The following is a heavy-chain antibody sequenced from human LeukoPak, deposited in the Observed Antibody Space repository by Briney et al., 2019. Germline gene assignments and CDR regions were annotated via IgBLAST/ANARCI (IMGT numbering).Heavy chain of an antibody. D-gene: IGHD3-10*01. CDR2: IYHSGST. V-gene: IGHV4-39*07. J-gene: IGHJ6*03. CDR1: GGSISSSSYY. Sequence: SETLSLTCTVSGGSISSSSYYWGWIRQPPGTGLEWIGSIYHSGSTYYNPSLKSRVTISVDTSKNQFSLKLSSVTAADTAVYYCARGEDYYGSGSYPYYYYYMDVWGKGTTVTISS. CDR3: ARGEDYYGSGSYPYYYYYMDV.